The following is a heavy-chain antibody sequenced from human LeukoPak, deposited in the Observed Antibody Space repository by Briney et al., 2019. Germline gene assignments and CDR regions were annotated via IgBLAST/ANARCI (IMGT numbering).Heavy chain of an antibody. J-gene: IGHJ4*02. V-gene: IGHV3-7*04. Sequence: GGSLRRSCAVSGFTFSDFWMSWVRQAPGRGLEWVANIHPEGNEKYHVESVKGRFTISRDNAKDSLFLQMNGLRVEDTAVYHCARGDAFSGDHWGQGTLVTVSS. CDR2: IHPEGNEK. CDR1: GFTFSDFW. CDR3: ARGDAFSGDH.